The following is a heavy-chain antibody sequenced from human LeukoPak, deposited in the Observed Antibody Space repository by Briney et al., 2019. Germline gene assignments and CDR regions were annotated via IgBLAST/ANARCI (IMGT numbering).Heavy chain of an antibody. J-gene: IGHJ4*02. CDR1: GNYW. V-gene: IGHV3-74*01. Sequence: GSLRLSCAASGNYWMHWVRQAPGKGLVWVSHINSDGSWTSYADSVKGRFTISKDNAKNTVYLQMNDLRAEDTAVYYCVSFYEAYWGRGTLVTVSS. CDR3: VSFYEAY. D-gene: IGHD3-22*01. CDR2: INSDGSWT.